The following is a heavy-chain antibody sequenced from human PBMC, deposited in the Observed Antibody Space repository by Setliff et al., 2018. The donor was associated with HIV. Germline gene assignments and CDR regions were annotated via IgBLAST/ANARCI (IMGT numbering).Heavy chain of an antibody. V-gene: IGHV4-34*01. CDR3: ARGPDIPVLQFFTRVDV. Sequence: SETLSLTCAVYGGSFSGYYWTWIRQPPGKGLEWVGEINHSGSTNYTPSLKSRVTMSVATSATQFSLKLNSVTAADTAVYYCARGPDIPVLQFFTRVDVWGPGITVTVSS. CDR2: INHSGST. J-gene: IGHJ6*02. CDR1: GGSFSGYY. D-gene: IGHD3-3*01.